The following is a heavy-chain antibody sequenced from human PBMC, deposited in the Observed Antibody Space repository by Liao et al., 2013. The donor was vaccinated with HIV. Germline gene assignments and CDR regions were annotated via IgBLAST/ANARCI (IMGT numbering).Heavy chain of an antibody. CDR1: AGSIRSYY. Sequence: QVKLQESGPGLVKPSETLSLTCTVSAGSIRSYYWNWIRQAPGKGLEWIGSIYYSGNTNYNPSLKSRVTMSVDRSKNQFSLKLNSVTAADTAVYFCARQPYDTRRPVGGYYMDVWGKGTTVTVSS. CDR2: IYYSGNT. J-gene: IGHJ6*03. V-gene: IGHV4-59*01. CDR3: ARQPYDTRRPVGGYYMDV. D-gene: IGHD3-22*01.